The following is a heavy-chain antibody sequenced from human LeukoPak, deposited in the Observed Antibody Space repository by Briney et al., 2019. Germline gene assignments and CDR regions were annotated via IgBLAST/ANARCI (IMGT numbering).Heavy chain of an antibody. D-gene: IGHD3-9*01. J-gene: IGHJ1*01. CDR3: ARAPGSDDILTGYKPSPYFQH. Sequence: SETLSLTCAVSGGSINSGNWWSWVRQPPGKGLEWIGEIYHSGSTYYNPSLKSRVTISVDTSKNQFSLKLSSVTAADTAVYYCARAPGSDDILTGYKPSPYFQHWGQGTLVTVSS. V-gene: IGHV4-4*02. CDR2: IYHSGST. CDR1: GGSINSGNW.